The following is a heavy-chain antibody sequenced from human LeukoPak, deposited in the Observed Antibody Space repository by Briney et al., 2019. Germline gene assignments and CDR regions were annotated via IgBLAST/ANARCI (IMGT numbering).Heavy chain of an antibody. CDR1: GFTFSRYW. J-gene: IGHJ4*02. V-gene: IGHV3-74*03. CDR2: ISPDGSTT. Sequence: GGSLRLSCAASGFTFSRYWMHWVRQAPGKGLMWVSRISPDGSTTLYADSVKGRFTISRDNAKNTLYLQMNSLRAEDTAVYFCARGDHSSTWTMSLWGQGTLVTVSS. D-gene: IGHD6-13*01. CDR3: ARGDHSSTWTMSL.